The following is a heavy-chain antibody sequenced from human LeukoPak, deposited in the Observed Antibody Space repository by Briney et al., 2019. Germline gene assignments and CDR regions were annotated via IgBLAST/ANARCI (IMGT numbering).Heavy chain of an antibody. D-gene: IGHD4-17*01. Sequence: GGSLRLSCAASGFTFSNYDMTWVRQAPGKGLEWVSFISGSGGRTVYADSVKGRFTISRDNSKNMLYLQMKSLRVDDTATYYCGKVHGDYGEYVGWLDRWGQGTLASVSS. CDR3: GKVHGDYGEYVGWLDR. CDR2: ISGSGGRT. CDR1: GFTFSNYD. V-gene: IGHV3-23*01. J-gene: IGHJ5*02.